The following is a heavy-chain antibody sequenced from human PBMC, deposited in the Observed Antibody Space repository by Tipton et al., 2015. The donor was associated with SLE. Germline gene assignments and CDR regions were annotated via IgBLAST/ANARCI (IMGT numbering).Heavy chain of an antibody. J-gene: IGHJ6*03. D-gene: IGHD2-8*01. CDR2: INHSGST. CDR3: ASFPYGYYMDG. Sequence: LRLSCTVSGGSISSYYWSWIRQPPGKGLEWIGEINHSGSTNYNPSLKSRVTISVDTSKNQFSLKLSSVTAADTAVYYCASFPYGYYMDGWGKGTTVTVSS. V-gene: IGHV4-34*01. CDR1: GGSISSYY.